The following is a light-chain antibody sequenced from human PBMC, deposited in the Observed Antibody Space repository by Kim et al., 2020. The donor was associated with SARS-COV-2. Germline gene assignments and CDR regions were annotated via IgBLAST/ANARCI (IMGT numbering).Light chain of an antibody. Sequence: PGERATLSCRASQSISGFLAWYQQKPGQAPRLLIYDVSNRATGIPARFSGSGSGTDFTLTISSLEPEDFAVYYCQQRTNWPPIFTFGPGTKVDIK. CDR2: DVS. CDR1: QSISGF. J-gene: IGKJ3*01. V-gene: IGKV3-11*01. CDR3: QQRTNWPPIFT.